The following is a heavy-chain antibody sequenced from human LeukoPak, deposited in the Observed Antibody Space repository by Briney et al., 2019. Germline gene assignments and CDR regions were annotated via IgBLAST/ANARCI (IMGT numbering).Heavy chain of an antibody. CDR2: IYYSGST. CDR1: GGSISSYY. V-gene: IGHV4-59*01. Sequence: SETLSLTCTVSGGSISSYYWSWIRQPPGKGLEWIGYIYYSGSTNYNPSLKSRVTISVDTFKNQFSLKLSSVTAADRAVYYCARERTDFWSGYPLYFDYWGQGTLVTVSS. CDR3: ARERTDFWSGYPLYFDY. J-gene: IGHJ4*02. D-gene: IGHD3-3*01.